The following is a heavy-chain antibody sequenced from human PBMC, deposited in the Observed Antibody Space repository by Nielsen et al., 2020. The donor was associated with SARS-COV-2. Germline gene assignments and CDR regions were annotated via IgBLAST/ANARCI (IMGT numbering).Heavy chain of an antibody. CDR2: ISSSSSYI. CDR3: ARVSCSSTSCYGERYYYYYMDV. Sequence: GESLKISCAASGFTFSSYSMNWVRQAPGRGLEWVSSISSSSSYIYYADSVKGRFTISRDNAKNSLYLQMNSLRAEDTAVYYCARVSCSSTSCYGERYYYYYMDVWGKGTTVTVSS. CDR1: GFTFSSYS. V-gene: IGHV3-21*01. D-gene: IGHD2-2*01. J-gene: IGHJ6*03.